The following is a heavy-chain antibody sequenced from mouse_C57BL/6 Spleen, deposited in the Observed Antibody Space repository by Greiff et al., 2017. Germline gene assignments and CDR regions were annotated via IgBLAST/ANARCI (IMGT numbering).Heavy chain of an antibody. Sequence: EVKLMESGEGLVKPGGSLKLSCAASGFTFSSYAMSWVRQTPEKRLEWVAYISSGCDYIYYADTVKGRFTISRDNARNTLYLQMSSLKSEDTAMYYCTRDLRGYAMDYWGQGTSVTVSS. CDR2: ISSGCDYI. J-gene: IGHJ4*01. V-gene: IGHV5-9-1*02. CDR1: GFTFSSYA. CDR3: TRDLRGYAMDY.